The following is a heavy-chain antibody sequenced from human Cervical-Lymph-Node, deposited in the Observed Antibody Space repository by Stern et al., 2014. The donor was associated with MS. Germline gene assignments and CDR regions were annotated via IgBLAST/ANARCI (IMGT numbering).Heavy chain of an antibody. CDR1: GFSLSSSGVG. V-gene: IGHV2-5*02. D-gene: IGHD5-12*01. CDR3: VNRGIVATISAFHY. J-gene: IGHJ4*02. CDR2: IYWDDEK. Sequence: ESGPTLVKPTQTLTLTCTFSGFSLSSSGVGVGWIRQPPGKALEWLALIYWDDEKRDSPSLERMTTIPKATPKNPVVLSMTNMDPVDTAPYYCVNRGIVATISAFHYGGQGTLVTVSS.